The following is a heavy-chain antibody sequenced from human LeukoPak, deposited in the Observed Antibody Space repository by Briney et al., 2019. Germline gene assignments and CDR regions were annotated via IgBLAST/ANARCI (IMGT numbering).Heavy chain of an antibody. CDR1: GFTFSSYA. CDR2: ISYDGSNK. J-gene: IGHJ4*02. Sequence: GGSLRLSCAASGFTFSSYAMHWVRQAPGKGLEWVAVISYDGSNKYYADSVKGRFTISRDNSKNTLYPQMNSLRAEDTAVYYCARDRSQMAHPRFDYWGQGTLVTVSS. D-gene: IGHD5-24*01. V-gene: IGHV3-30*01. CDR3: ARDRSQMAHPRFDY.